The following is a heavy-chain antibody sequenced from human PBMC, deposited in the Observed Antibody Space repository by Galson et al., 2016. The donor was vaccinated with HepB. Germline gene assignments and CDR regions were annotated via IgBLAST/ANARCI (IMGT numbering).Heavy chain of an antibody. V-gene: IGHV3-23*01. CDR3: AKRGGARQLQTGRYYYYFTDV. J-gene: IGHJ6*03. D-gene: IGHD1-1*01. CDR2: ISNSGDST. CDR1: GFTFNNYA. Sequence: SLRLSCAASGFTFNNYAMNWVRQAPGKGLEWVSSISNSGDSTYYADSVKGRFTVSRDNSKDALYVQMNSLRVEDTAVCYCAKRGGARQLQTGRYYYYFTDVWGKGTPVTVSS.